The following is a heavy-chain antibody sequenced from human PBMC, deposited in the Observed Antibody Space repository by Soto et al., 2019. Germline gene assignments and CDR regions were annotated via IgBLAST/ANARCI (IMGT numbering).Heavy chain of an antibody. CDR3: ARAHYESSGFFPGAFDI. D-gene: IGHD3-22*01. V-gene: IGHV4-39*07. CDR2: LYYSGST. CDR1: GGSISSVAHY. J-gene: IGHJ3*02. Sequence: PSETLSLTCTVSGGSISSVAHYWAWVRQPPGKGLEWIGSLYYSGSTYYNPSFKSRAAISVDTSKNQFSLKLGSVTAADTAVYYCARAHYESSGFFPGAFDIWGQGTMVTVSS.